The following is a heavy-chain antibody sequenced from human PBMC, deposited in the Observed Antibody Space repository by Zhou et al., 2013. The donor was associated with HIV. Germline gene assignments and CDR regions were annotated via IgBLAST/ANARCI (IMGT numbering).Heavy chain of an antibody. D-gene: IGHD3-10*01. V-gene: IGHV1-2*02. CDR2: IDADRGAT. Sequence: QVQLVQSGAEVKKLGDSVKVSCKASGYTFTDHYIHWVRQAPGQRLEWMGWIDADRGATNYAQKFQGRVTMTRDTSISTAYMELSRLRSDDTAVYYCARARYYYGSGSYYPFDYWGQGTLVTVSS. CDR1: GYTFTDHY. CDR3: ARARYYYGSGSYYPFDY. J-gene: IGHJ4*02.